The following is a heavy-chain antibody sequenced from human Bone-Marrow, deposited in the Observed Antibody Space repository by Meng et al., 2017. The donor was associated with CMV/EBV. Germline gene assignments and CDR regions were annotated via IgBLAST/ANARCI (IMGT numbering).Heavy chain of an antibody. CDR1: GYPFTGYY. Sequence: ASVKVSCKASGYPFTGYYMHWVRQAPGQGLEWMGWINPNSGGTNYAQKFQGRVTMTRDTSISTAYMELSRLRSDDTAVYYCASGVLMAGGINWFDPWGQGTLVTVSS. V-gene: IGHV1-2*02. D-gene: IGHD2-8*01. CDR2: INPNSGGT. CDR3: ASGVLMAGGINWFDP. J-gene: IGHJ5*02.